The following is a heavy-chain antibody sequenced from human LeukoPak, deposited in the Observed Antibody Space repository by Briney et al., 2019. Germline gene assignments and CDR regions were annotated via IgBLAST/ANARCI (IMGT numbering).Heavy chain of an antibody. Sequence: GGSLRLSCVASGFSLSAYSMNWVRQAPGKGLEWVSGISGSGGSTYYADSVKGRFTISRDNSKNTVYLQMNSLRAEDTAVYYCYYYDSSGYYPQTKIDYWGQGTLVTVSS. CDR1: GFSLSAYS. D-gene: IGHD3-22*01. CDR2: ISGSGGST. CDR3: YYYDSSGYYPQTKIDY. V-gene: IGHV3-23*01. J-gene: IGHJ4*02.